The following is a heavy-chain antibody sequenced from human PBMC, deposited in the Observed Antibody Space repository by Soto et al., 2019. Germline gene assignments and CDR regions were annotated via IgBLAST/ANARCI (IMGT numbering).Heavy chain of an antibody. CDR2: ISLDSDGK. Sequence: QVQLVQSGGEVKRTGASVKISCKTAGYTFSNYGITWVRQAPVQNLEWLGWISLDSDGKNYAQKVQGRVSMNTETSTTTAYLELSSLSSDDTAFYYCASVVPGAEAWFGHGGQVNLGTVSS. V-gene: IGHV1-18*01. J-gene: IGHJ5*02. D-gene: IGHD2-2*01. CDR3: ASVVPGAEAWFGH. CDR1: GYTFSNYG.